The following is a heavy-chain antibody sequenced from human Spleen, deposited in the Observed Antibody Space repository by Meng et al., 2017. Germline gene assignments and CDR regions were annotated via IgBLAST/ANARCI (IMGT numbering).Heavy chain of an antibody. CDR2: LIAVFDKT. CDR3: ARGYSTIFGVVIAL. D-gene: IGHD3-3*01. V-gene: IGHV1-69*13. CDR1: GGSFSTHT. J-gene: IGHJ1*01. Sequence: QVQLVQSGAEVKKPGSSVKVACKTSGGSFSTHTFSWVRQAPGQGLEWMGGLIAVFDKTKAAPRFQDRVTFTADESTSTAYMDLRSLTFEDTAVYYCARGYSTIFGVVIALWGQGTLVTVSS.